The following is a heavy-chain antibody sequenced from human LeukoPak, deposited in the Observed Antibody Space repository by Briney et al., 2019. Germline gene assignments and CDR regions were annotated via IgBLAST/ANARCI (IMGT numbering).Heavy chain of an antibody. J-gene: IGHJ5*02. CDR3: ARALTGYSSGWYSP. CDR2: ISSSSSTI. V-gene: IGHV3-48*04. D-gene: IGHD6-19*01. Sequence: GGSLRLSCAASGFTFSSYSMNWVRQAPGKGLEWVSYISSSSSTIYYADSVKGRFTISRDNAKNSLYLQMNSLRAEDTAVYYCARALTGYSSGWYSPWGQGTLVTVSS. CDR1: GFTFSSYS.